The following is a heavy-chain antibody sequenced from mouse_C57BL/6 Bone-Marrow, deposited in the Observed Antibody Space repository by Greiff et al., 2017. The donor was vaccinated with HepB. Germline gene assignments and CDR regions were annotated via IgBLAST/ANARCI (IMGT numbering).Heavy chain of an antibody. J-gene: IGHJ4*01. CDR3: ARVETAQATGDY. D-gene: IGHD3-2*02. Sequence: VQLQQPGAELVRPGSSVKLSCKASGYTFTSYWMHWVKQRPIQGLEWIGNIDPSDSETHYNQKFKDKATLTVDKSSSTAYMQLSSLTSEDSAVYYCARVETAQATGDYWGQGTSVTVSS. CDR1: GYTFTSYW. V-gene: IGHV1-52*01. CDR2: IDPSDSET.